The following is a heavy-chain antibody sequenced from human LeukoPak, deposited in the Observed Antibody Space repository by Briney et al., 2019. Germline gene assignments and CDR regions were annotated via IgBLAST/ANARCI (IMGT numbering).Heavy chain of an antibody. CDR3: ARPLGYCTSTSCYLLGY. CDR1: GFTFTSYA. CDR2: ISFDGSNK. Sequence: GGSLRLSCSASGFTFTSYAMHWVRQAPGKGLEWVAIISFDGSNKYYADSVKGRFTISRDNSKNTLYLQMNNLRAEDTAVYYCARPLGYCTSTSCYLLGYWGQGTLVTVSS. D-gene: IGHD2-2*01. V-gene: IGHV3-30-3*01. J-gene: IGHJ4*02.